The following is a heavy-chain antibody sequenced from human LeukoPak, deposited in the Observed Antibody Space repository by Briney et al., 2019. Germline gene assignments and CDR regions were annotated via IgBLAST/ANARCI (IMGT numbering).Heavy chain of an antibody. J-gene: IGHJ4*02. CDR2: INHSGST. D-gene: IGHD1/OR15-1a*01. Sequence: SETLSLTCAVYVGSLSGYYWSWIRQPPGKGLEWIGEINHSGSTNYNPSLKSRVTISVDTSKNQISLKLSSVTAADTAVYYCARGNRARLDYWGQGTLVTVSS. V-gene: IGHV4-34*01. CDR3: ARGNRARLDY. CDR1: VGSLSGYY.